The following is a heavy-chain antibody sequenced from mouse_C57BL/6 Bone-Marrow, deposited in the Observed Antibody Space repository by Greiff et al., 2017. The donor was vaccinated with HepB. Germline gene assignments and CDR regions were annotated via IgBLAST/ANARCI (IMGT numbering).Heavy chain of an antibody. D-gene: IGHD1-1*01. CDR2: IYPRSGNT. CDR1: GYTFTSYG. CDR3: AGYYYGSSYKDYFDY. V-gene: IGHV1-81*01. J-gene: IGHJ2*01. Sequence: ESGAELARPGASVKLSCKASGYTFTSYGISWVKQRTGQGLEWIGEIYPRSGNTYYNEKFKGKATLTADKSSSTAYMELRSLTSEDSAVYFCAGYYYGSSYKDYFDYWGQGTTLTVSS.